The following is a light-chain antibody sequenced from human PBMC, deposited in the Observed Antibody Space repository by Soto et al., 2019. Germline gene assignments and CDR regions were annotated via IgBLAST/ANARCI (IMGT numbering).Light chain of an antibody. J-gene: IGLJ1*01. CDR3: GSYTTSTTRQLV. Sequence: RRDVGGYNYVSWYQHHPGKAPNLIIYDVSNRPSGVSIRFSGSKSDNTASLTISGLQLGDDADYHSGSYTTSTTRQLVFATGTKIAVL. V-gene: IGLV2-14*03. CDR1: RRDVGGYNY. CDR2: DVS.